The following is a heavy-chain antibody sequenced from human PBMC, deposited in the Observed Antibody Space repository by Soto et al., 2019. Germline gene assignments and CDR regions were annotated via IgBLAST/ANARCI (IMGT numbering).Heavy chain of an antibody. V-gene: IGHV4-30-2*01. D-gene: IGHD3-22*01. CDR1: GGSISRGGYS. J-gene: IGHJ4*02. CDR2: IYHSGST. CDR3: ASDSSGYYYFDY. Sequence: PSETLSLTCAVSGGSISRGGYSWSWIRQPPGKGLEWIGYIYHSGSTYYNPSLKSRVTISVDRSKNQFSLKLSSVTAADTAVYYCASDSSGYYYFDYWGQGTLVTVPQ.